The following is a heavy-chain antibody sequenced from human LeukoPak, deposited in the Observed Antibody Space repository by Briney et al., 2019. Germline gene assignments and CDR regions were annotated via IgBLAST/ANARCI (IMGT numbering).Heavy chain of an antibody. V-gene: IGHV3-33*05. CDR3: ARDMGWQQFDQ. CDR1: GFTFSSHD. J-gene: IGHJ4*02. D-gene: IGHD5-24*01. CDR2: ISYDGGKK. Sequence: PGGSLRLSCAASGFTFSSHDMHWVRQAPGKGLEWVAIISYDGGKKDYADSVKGRFTISRDNSKNTLYLQMNSLTVEDTAVYYCARDMGWQQFDQWGQGTLVTVSS.